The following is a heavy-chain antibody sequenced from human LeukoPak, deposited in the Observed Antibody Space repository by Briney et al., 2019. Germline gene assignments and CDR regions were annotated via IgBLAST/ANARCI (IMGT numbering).Heavy chain of an antibody. CDR2: ISSSSATT. J-gene: IGHJ4*02. D-gene: IGHD2-2*01. CDR1: GFTFSHYN. Sequence: PGGSLRLSCAASGFTFSHYNMNWVRRAPGKGLEWVSYISSSSATTYYADSVKGRFTICRDNAKNSMYLQMNSLRGEDTAVYYCAALGYCTSTTCFGNDYWGQGTLVTVSS. V-gene: IGHV3-48*01. CDR3: AALGYCTSTTCFGNDY.